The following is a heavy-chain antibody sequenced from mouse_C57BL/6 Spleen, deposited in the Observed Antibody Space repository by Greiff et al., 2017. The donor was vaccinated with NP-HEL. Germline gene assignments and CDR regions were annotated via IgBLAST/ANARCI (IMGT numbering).Heavy chain of an antibody. CDR2: IRSKSSNYAT. J-gene: IGHJ4*01. Sequence: EVKLQESGGGLVQPKGSLKLSCAASGFTFNTYAMHWVRQAPGKGLEWVARIRSKSSNYATYYADSVKDRFTISRDDSQSMLYLQMNNLKTEDTAMYYCVRDPAYYSNYDYAMDYWGQGTSVTVSS. D-gene: IGHD2-5*01. CDR3: VRDPAYYSNYDYAMDY. V-gene: IGHV10-3*01. CDR1: GFTFNTYA.